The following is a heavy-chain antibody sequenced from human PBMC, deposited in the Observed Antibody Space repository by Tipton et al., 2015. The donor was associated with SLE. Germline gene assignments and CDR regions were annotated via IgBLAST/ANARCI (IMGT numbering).Heavy chain of an antibody. CDR1: GGSISNYY. CDR3: ARDSRWFGDNCYYILDV. D-gene: IGHD3-10*01. J-gene: IGHJ6*02. V-gene: IGHV4-59*01. Sequence: TLSLTCTVSGGSISNYYWYWIRQPPGKGLEWIGYIYYSGSTNYNPSLKSRVTISVDTSNNLFSLKLNSVTAADTAVYYCARDSRWFGDNCYYILDVWGQGTTVTVSS. CDR2: IYYSGST.